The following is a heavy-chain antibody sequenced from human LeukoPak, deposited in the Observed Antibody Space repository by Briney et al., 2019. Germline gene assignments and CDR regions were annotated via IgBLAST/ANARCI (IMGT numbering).Heavy chain of an antibody. V-gene: IGHV3-23*01. D-gene: IGHD3-22*01. CDR1: GFTFSSYA. CDR2: ISGSGGST. CDR3: AKVHNYYDSSGYYWDY. J-gene: IGHJ4*02. Sequence: GGSLRLSCAASGFTFSSYAMSWVRQAPGKGLEWVSAISGSGGSTYYADSVKGRFTISRDNSKNTLYLQMNSLRAEDTAVYYCAKVHNYYDSSGYYWDYWGQGTLVTVSS.